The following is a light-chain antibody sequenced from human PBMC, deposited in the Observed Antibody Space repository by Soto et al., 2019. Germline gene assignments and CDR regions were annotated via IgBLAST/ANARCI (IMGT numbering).Light chain of an antibody. CDR1: SSDVGGYNS. Sequence: QSALTQPASVSGSPGQSITIPCAGTSSDVGGYNSVSWYQQHPGKAPKLMIFDVNNRPSGVSNRFSGSKSDNTASLTISGLQSEDEADYYCSSYTDSSTLVVFGGGTKLTVL. J-gene: IGLJ2*01. CDR3: SSYTDSSTLVV. V-gene: IGLV2-14*01. CDR2: DVN.